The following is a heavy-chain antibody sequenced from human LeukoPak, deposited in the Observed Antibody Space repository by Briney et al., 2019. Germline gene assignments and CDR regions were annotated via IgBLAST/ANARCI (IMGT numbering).Heavy chain of an antibody. CDR1: GGSISSRSYY. D-gene: IGHD4-17*01. J-gene: IGHJ4*02. CDR3: ARGGGGDLIDY. CDR2: IYYSGST. V-gene: IGHV4-39*01. Sequence: SETLSLTCSVSGGSISSRSYYWGWIRQPPGKGLEWIGSIYYSGSTYYNPSLKSRVTISVDTSKNQFSLKLSSVTAADTAVYYCARGGGGDLIDYWGQGTLVTVSS.